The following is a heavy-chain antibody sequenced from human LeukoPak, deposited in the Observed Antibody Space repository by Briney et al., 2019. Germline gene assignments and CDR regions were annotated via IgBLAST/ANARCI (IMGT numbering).Heavy chain of an antibody. CDR3: ARGGGTYYRDSDGMDV. Sequence: SETLPLTCAVYGGSLNGHYWSWIRQPPGKGLEWIGSIYYSGSTYYNPSLKSRVTISVDTSKNHFSLKLSSVTAADTAVYYCARGGGTYYRDSDGMDVWGQGTTVTVSS. CDR2: IYYSGST. J-gene: IGHJ6*02. CDR1: GGSLNGHY. V-gene: IGHV4-34*01. D-gene: IGHD1-26*01.